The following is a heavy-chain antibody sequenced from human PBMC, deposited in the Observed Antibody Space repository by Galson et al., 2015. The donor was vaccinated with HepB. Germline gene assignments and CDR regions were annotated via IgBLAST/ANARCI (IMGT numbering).Heavy chain of an antibody. J-gene: IGHJ4*02. D-gene: IGHD2-15*01. CDR2: ISSSSSTI. CDR1: GFTFSSYS. CDR3: ARDGYCSGGSCFPLDY. V-gene: IGHV3-48*04. Sequence: SLRLSCAASGFTFSSYSMNWVRQAPGKGLEWVSYISSSSSTIYYADSVKGRFTISRDNAKNSLYLQMNSLRAEDTAVYYCARDGYCSGGSCFPLDYWGQGTLVTVSS.